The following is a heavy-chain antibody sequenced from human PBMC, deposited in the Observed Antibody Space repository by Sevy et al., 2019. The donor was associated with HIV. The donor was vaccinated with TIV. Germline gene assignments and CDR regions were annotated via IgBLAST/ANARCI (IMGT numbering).Heavy chain of an antibody. CDR3: ARSAGGGSYSVDY. CDR1: GFRLSDYW. CDR2: SNNDGSDT. D-gene: IGHD3-10*01. J-gene: IGHJ4*02. Sequence: GSLRLSCEVSGFRLSDYWMHWVRQVPGKGLVWVSRSNNDGSDTFYADSVKGRFTITRDNDRNTVSLEMSSLRDEDTALYYCARSAGGGSYSVDYWGQGTLVTVSS. V-gene: IGHV3-74*01.